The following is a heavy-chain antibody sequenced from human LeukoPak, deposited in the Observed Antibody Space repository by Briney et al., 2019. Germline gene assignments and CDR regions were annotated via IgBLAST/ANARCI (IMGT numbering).Heavy chain of an antibody. D-gene: IGHD6-6*01. CDR3: ARGAYSSSSHQYYYYYYYMDV. CDR2: ISSSSTTI. J-gene: IGHJ6*03. Sequence: GGSLRLSCAASGFTFSSYSMNWVRQAPGKGLEWVSYISSSSTTIYYADSVKGRFTISRDNAKNSLYLQMNSLRAEDTAVYYCARGAYSSSSHQYYYYYYYMDVWGKGTTVTVSS. CDR1: GFTFSSYS. V-gene: IGHV3-48*01.